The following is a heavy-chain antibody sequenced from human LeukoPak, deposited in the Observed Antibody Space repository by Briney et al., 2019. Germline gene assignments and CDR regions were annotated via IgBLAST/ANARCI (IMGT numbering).Heavy chain of an antibody. V-gene: IGHV3-23*01. CDR3: AKDRRWLLRVDS. J-gene: IGHJ5*01. D-gene: IGHD2-21*01. CDR2: ISGRGGSP. CDR1: GFTFSSCA. Sequence: GGPLRLSCAASGFTFSSCAMSWVRQAPGKGLEEFPNISGRGGSPYYVDSVKGRFIISRDNSKNTLYLQMNSLRAEDTAVYYCAKDRRWLLRVDSWGQGTLVTVSS.